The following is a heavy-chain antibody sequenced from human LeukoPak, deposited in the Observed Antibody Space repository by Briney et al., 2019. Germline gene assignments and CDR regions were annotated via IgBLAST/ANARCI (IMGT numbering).Heavy chain of an antibody. V-gene: IGHV3-30-3*01. CDR2: ISYDGSNK. D-gene: IGHD6-19*01. J-gene: IGHJ4*02. Sequence: GGSLRLSCAASGFTFSSYAMHWVRQAPGKGLEWVAVISYDGSNKYYADSVKGRFTISRDNSKNTLYLQMNSLRAEDTAVYYCAKDANRYSGSGWYLPYWGQGTLVTVSS. CDR1: GFTFSSYA. CDR3: AKDANRYSGSGWYLPY.